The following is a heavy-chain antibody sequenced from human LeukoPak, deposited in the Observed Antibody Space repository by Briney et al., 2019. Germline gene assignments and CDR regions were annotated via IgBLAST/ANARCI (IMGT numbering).Heavy chain of an antibody. J-gene: IGHJ3*02. D-gene: IGHD3-22*01. CDR1: GFTFSGSA. V-gene: IGHV3-73*01. CDR3: TRYDSSGYYHDAFDI. Sequence: GGSLRPSCAASGFTFSGSAMHWVRQASGKGLEWVGRIRSKANSYATAYAASVKGRFTISRDDSKNTAYLQMNSLKTEDTAVYYCTRYDSSGYYHDAFDIWGQGTMVTVSS. CDR2: IRSKANSYAT.